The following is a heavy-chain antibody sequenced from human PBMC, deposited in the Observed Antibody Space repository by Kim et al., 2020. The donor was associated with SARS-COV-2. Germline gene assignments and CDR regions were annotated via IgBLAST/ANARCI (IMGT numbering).Heavy chain of an antibody. CDR2: IYHSGST. CDR3: ARDLSGLVIFDY. J-gene: IGHJ4*02. CDR1: GGSISSSNW. D-gene: IGHD3-9*01. Sequence: SETLSLTCTVSGGSISSSNWWNWVRQPPGKGLEWIGDIYHSGSTNYNPSLKSRVTISVDKSKNQFSLRLSSVTAADTAVYYCARDLSGLVIFDYWGQGTLVTVSS. V-gene: IGHV4-4*02.